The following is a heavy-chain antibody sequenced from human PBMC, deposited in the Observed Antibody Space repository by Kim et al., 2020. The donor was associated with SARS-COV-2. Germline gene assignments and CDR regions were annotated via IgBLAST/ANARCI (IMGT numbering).Heavy chain of an antibody. Sequence: GGSLRLSCAAPGFTFSKFAMSWVRQAPGKGLEWVSIISVSGSITYYADSVKGRFTISRDNSKNTLYLQLNSLRAEDTALYYCAKGDSTSGYAFHLWGQGKLVTVSS. V-gene: IGHV3-23*01. CDR1: GFTFSKFA. CDR3: AKGDSTSGYAFHL. J-gene: IGHJ3*01. D-gene: IGHD2-2*01. CDR2: ISVSGSIT.